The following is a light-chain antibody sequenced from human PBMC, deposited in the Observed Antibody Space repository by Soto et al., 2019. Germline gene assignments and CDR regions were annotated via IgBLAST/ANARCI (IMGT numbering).Light chain of an antibody. J-gene: IGLJ1*01. CDR1: SSDVGGYNY. Sequence: QSALTQPASVSGSPGQSITISCTGTSSDVGGYNYVTWYQQHPGKAPKLMIYDVSNRPSGVSNRFSGSKSGNTASLTISGLQAEDEADYYCTSYRQSSIYVFGNG. V-gene: IGLV2-14*01. CDR2: DVS. CDR3: TSYRQSSIYV.